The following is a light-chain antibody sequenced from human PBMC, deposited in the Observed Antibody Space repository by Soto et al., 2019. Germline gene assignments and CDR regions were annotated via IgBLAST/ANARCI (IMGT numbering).Light chain of an antibody. Sequence: QSALTQPPSVSWAPGQRVTISCTGSSSNIGAGYDVHWYQQLPGTAPKLLIYGNSNRPSGVPDRFSGSKSGTSASLAITGLQAEDEADYYCQSYDSSLSARYVFGTGTKLTVL. CDR2: GNS. CDR1: SSNIGAGYD. V-gene: IGLV1-40*01. J-gene: IGLJ1*01. CDR3: QSYDSSLSARYV.